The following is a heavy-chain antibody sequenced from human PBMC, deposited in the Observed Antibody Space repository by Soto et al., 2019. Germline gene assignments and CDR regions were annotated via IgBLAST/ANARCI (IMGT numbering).Heavy chain of an antibody. CDR3: ARGAPGRDGYNLDFQH. J-gene: IGHJ1*01. D-gene: IGHD5-12*01. CDR2: ISSSGSFR. V-gene: IGHV3-21*04. CDR1: GFTFSTYA. Sequence: GGSLRLSCAASGFTFSTYAMNWVRQAPGKGLEWVSSISSSGSFRYYADSVKGRFTISRDNAKKSLYLQMNSLRAQDTAVYYCARGAPGRDGYNLDFQHWGQGTLVTVSS.